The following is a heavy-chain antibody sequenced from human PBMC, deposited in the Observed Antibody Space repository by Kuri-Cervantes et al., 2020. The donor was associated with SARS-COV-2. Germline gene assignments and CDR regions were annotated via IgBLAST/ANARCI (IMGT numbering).Heavy chain of an antibody. V-gene: IGHV4-30-2*01. D-gene: IGHD5-18*01. CDR3: AREISGYSSSWYFDY. Sequence: SETLSLTCEVSGASISTDGYSWTWVRQPPGRGLERIGYIYHTGSTYVNPSLKSRVTISIDTSKNRFSLNLTSATAADTAVYFCAREISGYSSSWYFDYWGLGTLVTVSS. CDR2: IYHTGST. J-gene: IGHJ4*02. CDR1: GASISTDGYS.